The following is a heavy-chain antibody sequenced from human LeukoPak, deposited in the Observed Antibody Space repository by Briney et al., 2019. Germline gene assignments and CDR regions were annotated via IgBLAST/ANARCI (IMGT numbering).Heavy chain of an antibody. V-gene: IGHV3-48*04. D-gene: IGHD5-12*01. CDR2: ISSSSSTI. J-gene: IGHJ4*02. Sequence: GGSLRLSCAASGFTFSSYSMNWVRQAPGKGLEWVSYISSSSSTIYYADSVKGRFTISRDNAKNMLYLQMNSLRAEDTAVYYCARDGSLPDYWGQGTLVTVSS. CDR1: GFTFSSYS. CDR3: ARDGSLPDY.